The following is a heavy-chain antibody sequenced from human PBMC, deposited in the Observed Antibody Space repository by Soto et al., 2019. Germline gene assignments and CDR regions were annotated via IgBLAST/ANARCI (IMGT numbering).Heavy chain of an antibody. V-gene: IGHV3-74*01. Sequence: GGSLRLSCAASGVTFSSYWMHWVRQAPGKGLVWVSRINSDRSFTNYADSVEGRFTISRDNAKKTLYLQMNNLRAEDTAVYYCARLNDYGGPGIGFDPWGQGTLVTVSS. CDR1: GVTFSSYW. J-gene: IGHJ5*02. D-gene: IGHD4-17*01. CDR3: ARLNDYGGPGIGFDP. CDR2: INSDRSFT.